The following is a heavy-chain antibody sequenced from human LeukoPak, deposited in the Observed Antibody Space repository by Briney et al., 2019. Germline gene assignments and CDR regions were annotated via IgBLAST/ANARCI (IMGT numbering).Heavy chain of an antibody. CDR3: ARAPGDGYNWGDFDY. J-gene: IGHJ4*02. CDR1: GGSISSGDYY. CDR2: IYYSGST. V-gene: IGHV4-30-4*01. Sequence: SQTLSLTCTVSGGSISSGDYYWSWIRQPPGKGLEWIGYIYYSGSTYYNPSLKSRVTISVDTSKNQFSLKLSSVTAADTAVYYCARAPGDGYNWGDFDYWGLGTLVTVSS. D-gene: IGHD5-24*01.